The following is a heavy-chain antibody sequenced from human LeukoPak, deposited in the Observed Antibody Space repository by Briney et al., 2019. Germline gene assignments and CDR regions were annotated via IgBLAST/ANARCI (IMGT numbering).Heavy chain of an antibody. CDR2: IYYSGST. D-gene: IGHD3-22*01. V-gene: IGHV4-39*07. J-gene: IGHJ3*02. CDR1: GGSISSSSYY. Sequence: SETLSLTCTVSGGSISSSSYYWGWLRQPPGKGLEWIGSIYYSGSTYYNPSLKSRVTISVDTSKNQFSLKLSSVTAADTAVYYCARRAGGSGYQITDAFDIWGQGTMVTVSS. CDR3: ARRAGGSGYQITDAFDI.